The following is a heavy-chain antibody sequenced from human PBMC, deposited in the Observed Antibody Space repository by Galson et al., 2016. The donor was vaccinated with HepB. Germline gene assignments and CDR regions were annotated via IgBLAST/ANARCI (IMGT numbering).Heavy chain of an antibody. CDR3: AREKPMGASALDF. CDR1: GFTFNNYW. CDR2: INQDGSVK. V-gene: IGHV3-7*03. J-gene: IGHJ4*02. D-gene: IGHD1-26*01. Sequence: SLRLSCAASGFTFNNYWMSWVRQAPRKGLEWVANINQDGSVKQYVDSAEGRVAISRDNANNSLVLQMNSLRAEDTAVYFCAREKPMGASALDFRGQGTPVTVSS.